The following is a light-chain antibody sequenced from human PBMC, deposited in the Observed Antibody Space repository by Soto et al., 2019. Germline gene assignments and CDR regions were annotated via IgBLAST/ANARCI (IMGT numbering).Light chain of an antibody. J-gene: IGLJ2*01. CDR2: DVS. CDR1: SSDVANYNY. Sequence: QSALTQPASVSGSPGQSITISCTGTSSDVANYNYLSWYQQHPGKAPKLIIYDVSNRPSGVSNRFSGSKSGNTASLTISGLQAEDEADYYCSSYTIISPLVFGGGTKVTGL. CDR3: SSYTIISPLV. V-gene: IGLV2-14*03.